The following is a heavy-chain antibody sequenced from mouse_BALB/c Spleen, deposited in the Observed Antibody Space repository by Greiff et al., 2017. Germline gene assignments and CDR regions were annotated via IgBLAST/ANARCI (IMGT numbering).Heavy chain of an antibody. D-gene: IGHD1-1*02. CDR2: ISYSGST. V-gene: IGHV3-2*02. CDR3: ARNYGYFDY. CDR1: GYSITSDYA. J-gene: IGHJ2*01. Sequence: ESGPGLVKPSQSLSLTCTVTGYSITSDYAWNWIRQFPGNKLEWMGYISYSGSTSYNPSLKSRISITRDTSKNQFFLQLNSVTTEDTATYYCARNYGYFDYWGQGTTLTVSS.